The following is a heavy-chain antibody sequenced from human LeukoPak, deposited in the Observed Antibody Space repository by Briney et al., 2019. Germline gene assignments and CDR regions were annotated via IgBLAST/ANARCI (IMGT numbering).Heavy chain of an antibody. V-gene: IGHV4-61*01. Sequence: SETLSLTCTVSGGSIRSTTHYWSWIRQPPGKELEWIGYIYHSGTTNYNPSLRSRVTISVDTSKNQFSLKLSSVTAADTAVYYCATMKAVRVNDFWSGYPDYWGQGTLVTVSS. CDR3: ATMKAVRVNDFWSGYPDY. J-gene: IGHJ4*02. D-gene: IGHD3-3*01. CDR1: GGSIRSTTHY. CDR2: IYHSGTT.